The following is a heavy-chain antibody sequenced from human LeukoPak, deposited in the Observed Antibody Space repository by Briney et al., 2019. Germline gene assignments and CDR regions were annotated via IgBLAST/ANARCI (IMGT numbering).Heavy chain of an antibody. V-gene: IGHV3-7*01. J-gene: IGHJ4*02. CDR2: VKQDGSEK. Sequence: GGSLRLSCAASGFSFSNYWMSWVRQAPGMGLEWVANVKQDGSEKYYVDSVKGRFTISRDNAKNSQYPQMNSLRVEDTAVYYCARLEFGGSTRGFDYWGQGTPVTVSS. D-gene: IGHD3-16*01. CDR3: ARLEFGGSTRGFDY. CDR1: GFSFSNYW.